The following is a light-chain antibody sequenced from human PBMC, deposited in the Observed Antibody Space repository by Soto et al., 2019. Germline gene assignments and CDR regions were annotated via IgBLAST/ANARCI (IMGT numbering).Light chain of an antibody. CDR1: QSVSSTY. Sequence: EIVLTQSPGTLSLSPGERATLSCRASQSVSSTYLAWYQQRPGQAPRLLIYGASKRATGIPDRFSGSGSGTDFTLTISRLEPEEFAVYYCQHYGDSPFTFGPGTKVDLK. V-gene: IGKV3-20*01. CDR3: QHYGDSPFT. J-gene: IGKJ3*01. CDR2: GAS.